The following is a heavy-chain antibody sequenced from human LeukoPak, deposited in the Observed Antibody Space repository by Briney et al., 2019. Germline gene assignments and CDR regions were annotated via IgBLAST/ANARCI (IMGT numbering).Heavy chain of an antibody. V-gene: IGHV3-74*01. CDR1: GFTFSSYW. J-gene: IGHJ6*02. D-gene: IGHD2-8*01. Sequence: PGGSLRLSCAASGFTFSSYWMHWVRQAPGKGLVWVSRINSDGGSTSYADSVKGRFTISRDNAKNTLYLQMNSLRAEDTAVYYCARAPRYCSNGVCYFYYGMDVWGQGTTVTVSS. CDR2: INSDGGST. CDR3: ARAPRYCSNGVCYFYYGMDV.